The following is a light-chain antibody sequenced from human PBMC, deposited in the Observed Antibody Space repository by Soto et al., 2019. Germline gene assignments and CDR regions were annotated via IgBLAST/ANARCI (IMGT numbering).Light chain of an antibody. CDR3: QRYNTVPWT. Sequence: DIQMTQSPSSLSAFVGDRVTITCRASLAISNYLAWYQQKPGKVPKLLIYGASTLQSGVPSRFAGSGSGTEFSLTITSLHPEDVATYSCQRYNTVPWTFGQGTKVEIK. CDR2: GAS. J-gene: IGKJ1*01. CDR1: LAISNY. V-gene: IGKV1-27*01.